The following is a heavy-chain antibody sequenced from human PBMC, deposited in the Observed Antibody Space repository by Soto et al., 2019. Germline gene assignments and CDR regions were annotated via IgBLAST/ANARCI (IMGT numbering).Heavy chain of an antibody. CDR2: ISGSGGST. V-gene: IGHV3-23*01. J-gene: IGHJ4*02. CDR1: GFTFSSYA. CDR3: AKVSPIAVAGTEFDY. D-gene: IGHD6-19*01. Sequence: EVQLLESGGGLVQPGGSLRLSCAASGFTFSSYAMSWVRQAPGKGLEWVSAISGSGGSTYYADSVKGRFTISRDNSKKALDLQMNSLSAEDTAIYYCAKVSPIAVAGTEFDYWGQGTLVTVSS.